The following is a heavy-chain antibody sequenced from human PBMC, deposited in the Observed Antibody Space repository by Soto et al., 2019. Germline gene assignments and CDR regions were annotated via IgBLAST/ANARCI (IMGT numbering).Heavy chain of an antibody. J-gene: IGHJ4*02. Sequence: SETLSLTCTVSGGSISSGDYYWSWIRQPPGKGLEWIGYIYYSGSTYYNPSLKSRVTISVDTSKSQFSLKLSSVTAADTAVYYCAREGPYSYDSSWVRLDYWGQGTLVTVSS. CDR1: GGSISSGDYY. V-gene: IGHV4-30-4*01. D-gene: IGHD3-22*01. CDR2: IYYSGST. CDR3: AREGPYSYDSSWVRLDY.